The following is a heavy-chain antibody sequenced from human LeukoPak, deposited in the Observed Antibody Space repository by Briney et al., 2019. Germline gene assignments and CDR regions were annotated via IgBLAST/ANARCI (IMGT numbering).Heavy chain of an antibody. J-gene: IGHJ4*02. Sequence: GGSLRLSCAASGFTFSSYVMSWVRQAPGRGLEWVAGISYDGTNKYYADSVKGRFTISRDNSKNTLYLQMNSLRTDDTAVYYCARESPACGEDCYFDYWGQGTLVTVSS. CDR1: GFTFSSYV. D-gene: IGHD2-21*02. CDR2: ISYDGTNK. V-gene: IGHV3-30-3*01. CDR3: ARESPACGEDCYFDY.